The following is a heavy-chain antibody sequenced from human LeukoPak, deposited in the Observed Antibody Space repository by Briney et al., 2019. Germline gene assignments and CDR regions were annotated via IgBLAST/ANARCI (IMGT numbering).Heavy chain of an antibody. CDR2: IYSGGST. D-gene: IGHD2-2*01. CDR1: GFTVSSNY. Sequence: PGGSLRLSCAASGFTVSSNYMSWVRQAPGKGLEWVSVIYSGGSTYYADSVKGRFTISRDNSKNTLYLQMNSLRAEDTAVYYCALEVDIVVVPAAHIDYWGQGTLVTVPS. J-gene: IGHJ4*02. V-gene: IGHV3-66*02. CDR3: ALEVDIVVVPAAHIDY.